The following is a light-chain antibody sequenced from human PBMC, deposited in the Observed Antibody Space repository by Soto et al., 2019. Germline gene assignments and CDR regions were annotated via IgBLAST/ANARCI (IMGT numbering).Light chain of an antibody. V-gene: IGLV1-40*01. CDR2: GNR. Sequence: QSVLTQPPSVSGAPGQRVTLSCTGNTSNLGAGYDVHWYQQLPGAAPKLVIFGNRNRPSGVPERFSGSKSGTSASLAITGFQAEDEADYYCQAYDYSLTASVFGGGTKVTVL. J-gene: IGLJ3*02. CDR1: TSNLGAGYD. CDR3: QAYDYSLTASV.